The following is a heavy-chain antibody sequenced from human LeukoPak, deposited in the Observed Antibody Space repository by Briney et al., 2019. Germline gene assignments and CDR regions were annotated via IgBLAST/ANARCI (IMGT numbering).Heavy chain of an antibody. V-gene: IGHV3-7*01. CDR2: IKQDGSET. CDR3: ARDRGYTSFDY. Sequence: GGSLRLSCAASRFTLSNYWMSWVRQAPGKGLEWVANIKQDGSETYYVDSVKGRFTISRDNAKNSVYLQMSSLRAEETGVFYCARDRGYTSFDYWGQGALVAVSS. J-gene: IGHJ4*02. CDR1: RFTLSNYW. D-gene: IGHD5-18*01.